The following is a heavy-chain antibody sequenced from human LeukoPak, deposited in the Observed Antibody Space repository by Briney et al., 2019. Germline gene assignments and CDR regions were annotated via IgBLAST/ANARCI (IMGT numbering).Heavy chain of an antibody. Sequence: AGGSLRLSCAASGFSCSRVWMSWVRQAPGKGPERVASIKLDGSEKYYVDSVKGRFTIYRDNAKNSLYLQMNTLRAEDTAVYHCAKEGYWGQGTLVTVSS. V-gene: IGHV3-7*01. CDR2: IKLDGSEK. CDR1: GFSCSRVW. CDR3: AKEGY. J-gene: IGHJ4*02.